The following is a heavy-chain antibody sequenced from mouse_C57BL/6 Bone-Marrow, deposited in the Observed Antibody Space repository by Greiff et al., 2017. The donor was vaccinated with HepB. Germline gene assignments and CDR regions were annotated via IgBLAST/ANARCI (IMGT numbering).Heavy chain of an antibody. CDR2: IRSKSNNYAT. J-gene: IGHJ4*01. CDR3: VRSNSYAMDY. V-gene: IGHV10-1*01. CDR1: GFSFNTYA. Sequence: EVQLVESGGGLVQPKGSLKLSCAASGFSFNTYAMNWVRQAPGKGLEWVARIRSKSNNYATYYADSVKDRFTISRDDSESMLYLQMNNLKTEDTAMYYCVRSNSYAMDYWGQGTSVTVSS. D-gene: IGHD2-5*01.